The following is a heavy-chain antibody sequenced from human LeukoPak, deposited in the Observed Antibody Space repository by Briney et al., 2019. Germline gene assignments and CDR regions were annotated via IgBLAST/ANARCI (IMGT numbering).Heavy chain of an antibody. D-gene: IGHD4-11*01. Sequence: GGSLRLSCAAAGFTFSSYWMHWVRQVPGKGLVWVSRVNPGGSSIAYADSVKGRFSISRDNARNTLYLQMNSLRDEDTAVYYCARSNQADDYWGQGTLVTVSS. CDR3: ARSNQADDY. CDR2: VNPGGSSI. V-gene: IGHV3-74*01. J-gene: IGHJ4*02. CDR1: GFTFSSYW.